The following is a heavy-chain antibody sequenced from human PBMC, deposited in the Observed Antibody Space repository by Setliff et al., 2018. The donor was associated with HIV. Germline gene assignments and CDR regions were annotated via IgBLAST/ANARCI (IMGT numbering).Heavy chain of an antibody. Sequence: GGSLRLSCAGSGFTFSSYAMSWVRQAPGKGLEWVSVITNSGSDTYHADSVKGRFTISRDKSKNTLYLQMNGLRAEDTAIYYCTRDSYFYDGSDYHYRHFDDWGQGTLVTVSS. V-gene: IGHV3-23*01. CDR3: TRDSYFYDGSDYHYRHFDD. CDR1: GFTFSSYA. D-gene: IGHD3-22*01. CDR2: ITNSGSDT. J-gene: IGHJ4*02.